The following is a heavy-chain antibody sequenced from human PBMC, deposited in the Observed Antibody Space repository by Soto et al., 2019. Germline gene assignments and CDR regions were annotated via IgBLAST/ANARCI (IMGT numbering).Heavy chain of an antibody. CDR3: AGRPLRITIFGVVPDTFDY. J-gene: IGHJ4*02. Sequence: SETLSLTCAVYGGSFSGYYWSWIRQPPGKGLEWIGEINHSGSTNYNPSLKSRVTISVDTSKNQFSLKLSSVTAADTAVYYCAGRPLRITIFGVVPDTFDYWGQGTLVTVSS. CDR1: GGSFSGYY. D-gene: IGHD3-3*01. CDR2: INHSGST. V-gene: IGHV4-34*01.